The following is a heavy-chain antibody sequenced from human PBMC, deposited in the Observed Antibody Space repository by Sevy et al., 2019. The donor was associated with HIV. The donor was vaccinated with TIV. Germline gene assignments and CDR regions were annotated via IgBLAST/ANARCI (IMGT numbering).Heavy chain of an antibody. J-gene: IGHJ6*02. V-gene: IGHV3-9*01. D-gene: IGHD2-21*01. CDR2: ISWNSRNI. CDR3: AKDINRGCDGVNCYSYYYYFYGLDV. CDR1: GFPFNDHA. Sequence: GGSLRLSCAASGFPFNDHAMHWVRLVPGKGLEWVSGISWNSRNIGYADSVKGRFTISRDNTSHSVYLEMHSLRPEDTALYYCAKDINRGCDGVNCYSYYYYFYGLDVWGQGTTVTVSS.